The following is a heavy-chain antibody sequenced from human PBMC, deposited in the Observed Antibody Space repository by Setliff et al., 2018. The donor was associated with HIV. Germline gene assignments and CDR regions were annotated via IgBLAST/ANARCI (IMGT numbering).Heavy chain of an antibody. CDR2: IIPIFGTA. CDR3: ASDSPAARFEELEDHYYYFMDV. Sequence: SVKVSCKASGGPFTSAFNWVRQVPGQGLEWMGGIIPIFGTANYAQNFGGRVTITADQTTTTSYLQLNSLRFEDTAIYYCASDSPAARFEELEDHYYYFMDVWGKGTTVTVSS. D-gene: IGHD3-10*01. J-gene: IGHJ6*03. V-gene: IGHV1-69*13. CDR1: GGPFTSA.